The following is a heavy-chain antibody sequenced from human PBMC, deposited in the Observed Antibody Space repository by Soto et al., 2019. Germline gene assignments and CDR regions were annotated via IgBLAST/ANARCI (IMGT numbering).Heavy chain of an antibody. V-gene: IGHV4-30-2*01. CDR2: IYHSGST. CDR3: ARGRYYGSGSYYPYYFDY. D-gene: IGHD3-10*01. CDR1: GGSISSGGYS. J-gene: IGHJ4*02. Sequence: PSETLSLTCAVSGGSISSGGYSWSWIRQPPGKGLEWIGYIYHSGSTYYNPSLKSRVTISVDRSKNQFSLKLSSVTAADTAVYYCARGRYYGSGSYYPYYFDYWGQGTLVTVSS.